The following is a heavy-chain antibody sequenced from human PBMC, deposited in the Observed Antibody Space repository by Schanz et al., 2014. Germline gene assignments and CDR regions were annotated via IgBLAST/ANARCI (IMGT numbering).Heavy chain of an antibody. CDR3: TRDRGALINHNDALDL. CDR2: TSTDGTKT. CDR1: GFTFRGHA. J-gene: IGHJ3*01. D-gene: IGHD3-16*01. V-gene: IGHV3-30*04. Sequence: QVQLVESGGGVVQPGTSLRLSCAASGFTFRGHAMHWVRQAPGQELEKVAVTSTDGTKTYYAASVRGRFTISRDNSKNTVYLQMNSLRSEDTAVYYCTRDRGALINHNDALDLWGQGTMVSVSS.